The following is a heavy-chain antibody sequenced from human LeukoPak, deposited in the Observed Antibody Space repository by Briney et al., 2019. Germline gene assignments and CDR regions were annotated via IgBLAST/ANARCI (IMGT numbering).Heavy chain of an antibody. Sequence: GASVKVSCKASGYTFTSYGISWVRQAPGQGLEWMGWISAYNGNTNYAQKLQGRVTMTTDTSTSTAYMELRSLRSDDTAVYYCARDLSRYSYGYPSWFDPWGQGTLVTVSS. D-gene: IGHD5-18*01. CDR3: ARDLSRYSYGYPSWFDP. V-gene: IGHV1-18*01. CDR1: GYTFTSYG. CDR2: ISAYNGNT. J-gene: IGHJ5*02.